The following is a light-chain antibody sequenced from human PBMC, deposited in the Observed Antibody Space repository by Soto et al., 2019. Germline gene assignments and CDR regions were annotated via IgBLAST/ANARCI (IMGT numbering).Light chain of an antibody. CDR1: SSDVGGYNY. CDR3: TSHAGSKNYV. J-gene: IGLJ1*01. Sequence: QSVLTQRPSASGSPGQSVTISCTGTSSDVGGYNYVSWYQQHPGKAPKLIISEVSKRPSGVPDRFSGSKSGNTASLTVSGLQAEDEADYYCTSHAGSKNYVLGTGTKVTVL. V-gene: IGLV2-8*01. CDR2: EVS.